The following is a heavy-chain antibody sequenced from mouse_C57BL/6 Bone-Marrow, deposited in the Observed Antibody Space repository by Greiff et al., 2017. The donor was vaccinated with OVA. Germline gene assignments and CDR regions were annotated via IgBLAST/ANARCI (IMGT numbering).Heavy chain of an antibody. V-gene: IGHV5-4*01. D-gene: IGHD1-1*01. J-gene: IGHJ3*01. Sequence: DVKLVESGGGLVKPGGSLKLSCAASGFTFSSYAMSWVRPTPEKRLEWVATISDGGSYTYYPDNVKGRFTISRDNAKNNLYLQMSHLKSEDTAMYYCARENYYGSSLGWFAYWGQGTLVTVSA. CDR3: ARENYYGSSLGWFAY. CDR1: GFTFSSYA. CDR2: ISDGGSYT.